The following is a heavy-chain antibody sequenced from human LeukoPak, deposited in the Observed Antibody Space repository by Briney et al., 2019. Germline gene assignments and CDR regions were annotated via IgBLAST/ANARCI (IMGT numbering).Heavy chain of an antibody. Sequence: GSLRLSCAASGFTFSSYSMNWVRQAPGKGLEWVSYISSSSTIYYADSVKGRFTISRDNAKNSLYLQMNSLRAEDTAVYYCARDRLYYYYMDVWGKGTTVTVSS. J-gene: IGHJ6*03. CDR3: ARDRLYYYYMDV. CDR2: ISSSSTI. CDR1: GFTFSSYS. V-gene: IGHV3-48*01. D-gene: IGHD6-25*01.